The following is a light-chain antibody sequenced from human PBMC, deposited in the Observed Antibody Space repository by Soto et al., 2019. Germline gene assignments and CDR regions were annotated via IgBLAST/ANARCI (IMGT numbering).Light chain of an antibody. CDR3: QQRSNWLFT. CDR2: DAS. V-gene: IGKV3-11*01. Sequence: EIVLTQSPATLSLSPGERATLSCRASQSVSSYLAWYQQKPGQAPRLLIYDASNRATGIPARFSGSGSGTDVTLTISSLEPEDCAVYYCQQRSNWLFTFGGGTKVEIK. CDR1: QSVSSY. J-gene: IGKJ4*01.